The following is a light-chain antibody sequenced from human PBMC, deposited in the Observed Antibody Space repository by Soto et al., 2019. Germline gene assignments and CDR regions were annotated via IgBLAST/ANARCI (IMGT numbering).Light chain of an antibody. CDR3: TSYTTANTLA. CDR2: DVN. Sequence: QSALTQPASVSWSPGQSITISCTGTSRDIGAYIYVSWFQQYPGRAPKCMIYDVNNRPSGVSNRFSGSKSGNTASLTISGLQAQDEAVYFCTSYTTANTLALGGGTKVTVL. V-gene: IGLV2-14*01. CDR1: SRDIGAYIY. J-gene: IGLJ2*01.